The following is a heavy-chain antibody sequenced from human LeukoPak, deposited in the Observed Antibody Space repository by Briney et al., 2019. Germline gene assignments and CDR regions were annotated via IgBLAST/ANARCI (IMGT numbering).Heavy chain of an antibody. J-gene: IGHJ5*02. CDR3: ARDRLWFGELPLTWFDP. Sequence: ASVKVSCKASGGTFSSYAISWVRQAPGQGLEWMGRIIPIFGTANYAQKFQGRVTITTDESTSTAYMELSSLRSEDTAVYYCARDRLWFGELPLTWFDPWGQGTLVTVSS. CDR1: GGTFSSYA. D-gene: IGHD3-10*01. CDR2: IIPIFGTA. V-gene: IGHV1-69*05.